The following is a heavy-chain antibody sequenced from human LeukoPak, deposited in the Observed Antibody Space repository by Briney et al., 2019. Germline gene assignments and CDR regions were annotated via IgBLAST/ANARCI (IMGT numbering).Heavy chain of an antibody. CDR1: GGSISSSSYY. CDR3: ARPDYGGNSDYFDY. CDR2: IYYSGST. D-gene: IGHD4-23*01. V-gene: IGHV4-39*01. Sequence: PSETLSLTCTVSGGSISSSSYYWGWIRQPPGKGLEWIGSIYYSGSTHYNPSLKSRVTISVDTSKNQFSLKLSSVTAADTAVYYCARPDYGGNSDYFDYWGQGTLVTVSS. J-gene: IGHJ4*02.